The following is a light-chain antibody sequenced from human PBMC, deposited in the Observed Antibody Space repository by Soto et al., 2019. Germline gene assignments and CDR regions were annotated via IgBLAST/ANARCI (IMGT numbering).Light chain of an antibody. V-gene: IGKV3-20*01. J-gene: IGKJ1*01. CDR1: QSVSNNL. CDR2: AAS. Sequence: EIVLTQSPGTLSLSPGDRATLSCMASQSVSNNLLAWYQQKPGQAPRLLIYAASSRATGIPDKFSGSGSGTDFTLTISRLEPEDFAVYYCQQYDTSPRTFGQGTKVDIK. CDR3: QQYDTSPRT.